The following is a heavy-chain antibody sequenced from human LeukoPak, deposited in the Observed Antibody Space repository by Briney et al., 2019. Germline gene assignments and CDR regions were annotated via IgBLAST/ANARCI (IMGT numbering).Heavy chain of an antibody. CDR3: ALAPNSNWFDF. CDR1: GGSISGYY. D-gene: IGHD2-8*01. Sequence: SETLSLTCTVSGGSISGYYWSWIRQPPGKGLEWIGNIHYSGSSVYNPSLKSRGTISIDTSRRQFFLKLASVTAADTAVYFCALAPNSNWFDFWGPGTLVTVSS. CDR2: IHYSGSS. V-gene: IGHV4-59*03. J-gene: IGHJ5*01.